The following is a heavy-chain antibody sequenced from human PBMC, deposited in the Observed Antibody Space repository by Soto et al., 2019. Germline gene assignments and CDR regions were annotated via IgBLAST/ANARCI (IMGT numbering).Heavy chain of an antibody. Sequence: ETLSLPGTLSPGSISSSGYSRCWIRQPPEKGLEWIGYIYYSASTNYNPSLKGRVIISVDTSKNQFALKLRAVTAANTAVYYCASPTYNSGSPFEYWGQGTLVTVSS. D-gene: IGHD1-20*01. V-gene: IGHV4-61*08. CDR1: PGSISSSGYS. CDR3: ASPTYNSGSPFEY. CDR2: IYYSAST. J-gene: IGHJ4*02.